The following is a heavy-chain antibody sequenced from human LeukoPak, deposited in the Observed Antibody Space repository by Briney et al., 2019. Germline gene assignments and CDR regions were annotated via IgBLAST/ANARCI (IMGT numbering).Heavy chain of an antibody. CDR1: GYTFTDYY. Sequence: ASVKVSCKSSGYTFTDYYVHWVRQAPGQGLAWMGWIHHNCGGTNYAQKFQVTVTMTRDTAISTAYMELTRLRSDDTAIYYCARERGNYDILTDYYEGDGFDPWGQGTLVTVSS. D-gene: IGHD3-9*01. J-gene: IGHJ5*02. CDR3: ARERGNYDILTDYYEGDGFDP. V-gene: IGHV1-2*02. CDR2: IHHNCGGT.